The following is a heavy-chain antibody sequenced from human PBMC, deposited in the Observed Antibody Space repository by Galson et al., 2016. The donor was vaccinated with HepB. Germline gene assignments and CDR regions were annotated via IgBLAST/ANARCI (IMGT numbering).Heavy chain of an antibody. V-gene: IGHV3-33*06. Sequence: SLRLSCAASAFTFSNYGMHWVRQAPGKGLEWVAGIWTDGSNKYYGDSVKGRFTISRDNSKNTLYLQVNSLRAEDTAVDYCAKSKGGVWSYYFDYWGQGTLVTVSS. CDR1: AFTFSNYG. CDR3: AKSKGGVWSYYFDY. CDR2: IWTDGSNK. D-gene: IGHD6-19*01. J-gene: IGHJ4*02.